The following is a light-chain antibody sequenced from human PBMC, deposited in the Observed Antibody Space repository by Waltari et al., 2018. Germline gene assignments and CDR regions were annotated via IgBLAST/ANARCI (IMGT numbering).Light chain of an antibody. V-gene: IGLV1-51*02. J-gene: IGLJ7*01. CDR2: ENS. CDR3: GTWDSSLSGAV. CDR1: SSHIGNNY. Sequence: QSVLTQPPSVSAAPGQRVTIPCPGGSSHIGNNYVSLYRHFPGTAPKLRLYENSERPSGIPGRFSGSKSGTSATLDITGLQAGDEADYYCGTWDSSLSGAVFGGGTHLTVL.